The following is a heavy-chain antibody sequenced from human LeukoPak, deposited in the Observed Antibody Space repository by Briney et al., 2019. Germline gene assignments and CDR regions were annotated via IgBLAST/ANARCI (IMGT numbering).Heavy chain of an antibody. D-gene: IGHD4-17*01. V-gene: IGHV1-2*02. CDR3: ARERNYGDYGNAFDV. CDR2: INPKRGAT. Sequence: GASVKVSCKASGYTFTDYYIHWMRQAPGQGLEWMGWINPKRGATTYAQKFQGRVTMTRDTSITTAYMELTRLRSDDTTIYYCARERNYGDYGNAFDVWGQGTKVTVSS. CDR1: GYTFTDYY. J-gene: IGHJ3*01.